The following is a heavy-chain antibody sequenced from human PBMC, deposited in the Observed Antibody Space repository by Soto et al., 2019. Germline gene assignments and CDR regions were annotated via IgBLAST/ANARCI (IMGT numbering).Heavy chain of an antibody. J-gene: IGHJ4*02. CDR2: IYYSGST. CDR1: GGSISSGDYY. D-gene: IGHD2-15*01. Sequence: ASETLSLTCTVSGGSISSGDYYWSWIRQPPGKGLEWIGYIYYSGSTNYNPSLKSRVTISVDTSKNQFSLKLSSVTAADTAMYYCAREIRGAATPTLDYWGQGTLVTVSS. V-gene: IGHV4-61*08. CDR3: AREIRGAATPTLDY.